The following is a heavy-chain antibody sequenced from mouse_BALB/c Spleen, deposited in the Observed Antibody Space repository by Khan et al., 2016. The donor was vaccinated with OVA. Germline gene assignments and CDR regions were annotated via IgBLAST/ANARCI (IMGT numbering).Heavy chain of an antibody. CDR1: GFTFSDYY. J-gene: IGHJ3*01. V-gene: IGHV5-4*02. CDR3: AGAGYGGFAY. D-gene: IGHD1-1*02. CDR2: ISDGGSST. Sequence: EVELVESGGGLVKPGGSLKLSCAASGFTFSDYYMYWVRQTPEKRLEWVATISDGGSSTYYLDSVKGRFTISRDNATNSLYLQMSSLKSEDTAIYYCAGAGYGGFAYWGQGTLVTVSA.